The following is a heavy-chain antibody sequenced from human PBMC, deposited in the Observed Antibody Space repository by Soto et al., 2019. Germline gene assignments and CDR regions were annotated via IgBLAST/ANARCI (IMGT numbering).Heavy chain of an antibody. Sequence: EVQLVDSGGGLVQPGGSLRLSCAASGFTFSSYWMHWVRQAPGKGLVWVSRINSDGSSTSYADSVKGRFTISRDNAKNTLYLQMNSLRAEDTAVYYCAVAVAGPTAIGYWGQGTLVTVSS. V-gene: IGHV3-74*01. CDR2: INSDGSST. CDR3: AVAVAGPTAIGY. CDR1: GFTFSSYW. J-gene: IGHJ4*02. D-gene: IGHD6-19*01.